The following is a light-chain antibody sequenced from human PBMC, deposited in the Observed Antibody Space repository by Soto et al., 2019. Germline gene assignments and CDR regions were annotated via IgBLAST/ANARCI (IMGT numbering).Light chain of an antibody. CDR2: DAS. CDR1: QSVSSY. Sequence: EIVLTQSPATLSLSPGERATLSCRASQSVSSYLAWYQQKPGQPPRLLIYDASNRATGIPARFSGSGSRTDFTLTISSLETEDFAVYYCQQRSNWPLVTFGPGTRVDV. J-gene: IGKJ3*01. CDR3: QQRSNWPLVT. V-gene: IGKV3-11*01.